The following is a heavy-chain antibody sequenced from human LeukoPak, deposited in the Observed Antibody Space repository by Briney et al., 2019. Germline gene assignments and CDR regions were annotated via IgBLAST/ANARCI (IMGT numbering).Heavy chain of an antibody. D-gene: IGHD2-15*01. CDR2: ISGRDGYT. V-gene: IGHV3-23*01. CDR3: AKQLGYCSDGSCYFPY. J-gene: IGHJ4*02. CDR1: GFTFSSYA. Sequence: PGGSLRLSCAASGFTFSSYAMSWVRQAPGKGLEWVSAISGRDGYTYYADSVKGRFTISRDNSKGTLCLQMNSLRAEDTAVYYCAKQLGYCSDGSCYFPYWGQGTLVTVSS.